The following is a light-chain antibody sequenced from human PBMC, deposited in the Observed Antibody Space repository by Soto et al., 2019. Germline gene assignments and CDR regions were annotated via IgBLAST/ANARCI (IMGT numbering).Light chain of an antibody. J-gene: IGKJ1*01. CDR1: QSISNH. CDR2: AAS. CDR3: QQSYSWPPT. Sequence: DIQMTQSPSSLSASVEDRVIITCRASQSISNHLNWYQQKPGKAPKLLIFAASSLQSGVPSRFSGSRSGPDFTLTISSLQPEDFATYYCQQSYSWPPTFGQGTKV. V-gene: IGKV1-39*01.